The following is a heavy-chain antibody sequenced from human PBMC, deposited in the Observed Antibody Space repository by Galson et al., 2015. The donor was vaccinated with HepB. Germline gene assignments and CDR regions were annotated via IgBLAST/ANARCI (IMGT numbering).Heavy chain of an antibody. CDR2: IWYDGSNK. J-gene: IGHJ5*02. Sequence: SLRLSCAASGFTFSSYGMHWVRQAPGKGLEWVAVIWYDGSNKYYADSVKGRFTISRDNFKNTLYLQMNSLRAEDTAVYYCARDLGYCSGGSCYGTDNWFDPWGQGTLVTVSS. D-gene: IGHD2-15*01. CDR3: ARDLGYCSGGSCYGTDNWFDP. CDR1: GFTFSSYG. V-gene: IGHV3-33*01.